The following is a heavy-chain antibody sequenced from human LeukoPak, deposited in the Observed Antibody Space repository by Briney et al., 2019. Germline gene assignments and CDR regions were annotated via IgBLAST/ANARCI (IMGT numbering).Heavy chain of an antibody. V-gene: IGHV4-59*01. CDR1: GDSISSYY. CDR2: IYYSGST. J-gene: IGHJ4*02. D-gene: IGHD2-2*01. Sequence: SETLSLTCTGSGDSISSYYWSWIRQPPGKGLEWIGYIYYSGSTNYNPSLKSRVTISVDTSKNQFSLKLSSVTAADTAVYYCARIPVDRYCSSTSCYYFDYWGQGTLVTVSS. CDR3: ARIPVDRYCSSTSCYYFDY.